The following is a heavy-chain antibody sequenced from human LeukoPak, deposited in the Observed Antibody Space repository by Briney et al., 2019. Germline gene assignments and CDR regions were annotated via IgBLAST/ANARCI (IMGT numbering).Heavy chain of an antibody. CDR3: ARDPSNSGGWHPFLDY. V-gene: IGHV1-24*01. CDR2: FDPEDGET. CDR1: GYTLTELS. Sequence: ASVKVSCKVSGYTLTELSMHWVRQAPGKGLEWMGGFDPEDGETIYAQKFQGRVTMTEDTSTDTAYMELSSLRSEDTAVYYCARDPSNSGGWHPFLDYWGQGTLVTVSS. J-gene: IGHJ4*02. D-gene: IGHD6-19*01.